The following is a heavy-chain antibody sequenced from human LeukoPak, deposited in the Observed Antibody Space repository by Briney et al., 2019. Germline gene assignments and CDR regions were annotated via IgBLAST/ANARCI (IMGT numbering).Heavy chain of an antibody. CDR2: INPSNGNT. Sequence: ASVKVSCKTSGYTFTNFGISWVRQAPGQGLEWMGRINPSNGNTKYAQNFQGRITMTTDTSTTTAYMELRSLRSDDTAVYYCARDGYYDSSGSTSFFDYWSQGTLVTVSS. CDR3: ARDGYYDSSGSTSFFDY. D-gene: IGHD3-22*01. J-gene: IGHJ4*02. CDR1: GYTFTNFG. V-gene: IGHV1-18*01.